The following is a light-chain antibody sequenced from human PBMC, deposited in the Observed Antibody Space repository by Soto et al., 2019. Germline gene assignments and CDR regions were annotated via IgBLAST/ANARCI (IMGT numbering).Light chain of an antibody. V-gene: IGLV2-11*01. Sequence: QSALTQPRSVSGSPGQSVTISCTGTSSVVGGYNYVSWYQQHPGKVPKLMIYDVSKWPSGVPDRFSGSRSGNTASLTISGLQAEDEADYYCCSYAGSYTLVFGGGTKLTVL. CDR3: CSYAGSYTLV. CDR2: DVS. CDR1: SSVVGGYNY. J-gene: IGLJ3*02.